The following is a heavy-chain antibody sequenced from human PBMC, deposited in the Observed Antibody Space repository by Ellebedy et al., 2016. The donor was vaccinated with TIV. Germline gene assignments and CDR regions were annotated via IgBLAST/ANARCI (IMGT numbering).Heavy chain of an antibody. CDR2: MSYNGNT. V-gene: IGHV3-30*04. CDR1: VVSFSSFA. J-gene: IGHJ4*02. Sequence: PGGSLRLSCAASVVSFSSFAMHWVRQAPGQGLEWVAIMSYNGNTYSADSVKGRFTVSRDESKSTLYLQMDSLRVEDTAIYYCARDYFDLFDYWGQGTLVTVSS. D-gene: IGHD3-9*01. CDR3: ARDYFDLFDY.